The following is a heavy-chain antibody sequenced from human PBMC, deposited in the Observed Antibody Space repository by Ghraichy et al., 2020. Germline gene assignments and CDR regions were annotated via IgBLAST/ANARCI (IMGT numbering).Heavy chain of an antibody. J-gene: IGHJ6*03. CDR2: MYFSGRT. CDR3: ARSEYYYMDV. V-gene: IGHV4-59*01. Sequence: SETLSLTCTVSGGSMTSSYWSWIRQPPGKGLEWIAYMYFSGRTEYSPSLKSRVTMSIDTSKKQFSLKLSSVTAADPAMYYCARSEYYYMDVWGQGITVTVSS. CDR1: GGSMTSSY.